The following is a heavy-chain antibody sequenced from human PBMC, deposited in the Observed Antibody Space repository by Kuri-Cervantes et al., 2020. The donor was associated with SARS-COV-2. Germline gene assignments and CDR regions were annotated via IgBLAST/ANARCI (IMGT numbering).Heavy chain of an antibody. CDR2: IYTSGST. CDR3: ARQGRSENWFDP. V-gene: IGHV4-4*07. D-gene: IGHD3-10*01. CDR1: GGSISSYY. J-gene: IGHJ5*02. Sequence: SETLSLTCTVSGGSISSYYWSWTRQPAGKGLEWIGRIYTSGSTNYNPSLKSRVTMSVDTSKNRFSLKLNSVTAADTAVYYWARQGRSENWFDPWGQGTLVTVSS.